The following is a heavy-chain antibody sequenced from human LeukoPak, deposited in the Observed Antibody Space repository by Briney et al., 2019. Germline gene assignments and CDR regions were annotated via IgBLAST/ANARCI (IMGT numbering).Heavy chain of an antibody. CDR1: GYSFTTYW. Sequence: GESLKISCKGSGYSFTTYWIGWVRQMPGKGLEWMGIIYPGDSDTRYSPSFQGQVTISADKSISTAYLQWSSLRASDTAIYYCARRWYDSSGYSRHFDYWGQGTLVTVPP. CDR2: IYPGDSDT. D-gene: IGHD3-22*01. J-gene: IGHJ4*02. CDR3: ARRWYDSSGYSRHFDY. V-gene: IGHV5-51*01.